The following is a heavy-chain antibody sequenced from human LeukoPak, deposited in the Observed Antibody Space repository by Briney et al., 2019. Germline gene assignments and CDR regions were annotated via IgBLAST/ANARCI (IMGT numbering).Heavy chain of an antibody. Sequence: GASVKVSCKASGYTSTGYYMHWVRQAPGQGLEWMGWINPNSGGTNYAQKFQGRVTMTRDTSISTAYMELSRLRSDDTAVYYCARERSSGPAFDYWGQGTLVTVSS. D-gene: IGHD3-22*01. CDR3: ARERSSGPAFDY. V-gene: IGHV1-2*02. CDR2: INPNSGGT. J-gene: IGHJ4*02. CDR1: GYTSTGYY.